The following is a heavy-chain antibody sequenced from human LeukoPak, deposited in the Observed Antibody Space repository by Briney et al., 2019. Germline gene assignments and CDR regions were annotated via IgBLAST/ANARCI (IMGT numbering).Heavy chain of an antibody. CDR2: INHSGST. Sequence: SETLSLTCAVYGGSFSGYYWSWIRQPPGKGLEWIGEINHSGSTNYNPSLKSRVTISVDTSKIQFSLKLSSVTAADTAVYYCAREGTPYSSDYWGQGTLVTVSS. D-gene: IGHD6-13*01. CDR3: AREGTPYSSDY. CDR1: GGSFSGYY. V-gene: IGHV4-34*01. J-gene: IGHJ4*02.